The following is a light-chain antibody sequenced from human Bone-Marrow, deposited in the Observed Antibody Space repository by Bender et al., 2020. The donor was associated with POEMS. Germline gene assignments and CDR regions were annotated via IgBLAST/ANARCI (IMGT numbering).Light chain of an antibody. J-gene: IGLJ3*02. CDR2: EVS. CDR3: CSYGGTYSWV. CDR1: SSDVGGYNY. V-gene: IGLV2-8*01. Sequence: QSALTQPPSASGSPGQSVTISCAGTSSDVGGYNYVSWYQHHPGKAPKLMIYEVSKRPSGVPDRFSASKSGITASLSISGLQAEDEAEYHCCSYGGTYSWVFGGGTKLTVL.